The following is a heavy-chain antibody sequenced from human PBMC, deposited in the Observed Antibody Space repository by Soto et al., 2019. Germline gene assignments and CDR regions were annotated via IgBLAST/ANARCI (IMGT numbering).Heavy chain of an antibody. Sequence: GGSLRLSCAASGFTFSNYAMTWVRQAPGKGLEWVSAISHTGAVTYYADSVKGRFTISRDNSKNTLYLQMNSLRVDDTAIYYCAKHVPFDYWGQGSLVTVSS. V-gene: IGHV3-23*01. J-gene: IGHJ4*02. CDR3: AKHVPFDY. D-gene: IGHD6-6*01. CDR1: GFTFSNYA. CDR2: ISHTGAVT.